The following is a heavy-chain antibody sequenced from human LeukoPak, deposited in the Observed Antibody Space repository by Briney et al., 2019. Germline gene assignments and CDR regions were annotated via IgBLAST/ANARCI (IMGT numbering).Heavy chain of an antibody. CDR3: ARSRDGYKPYYFDY. V-gene: IGHV4-61*01. CDR2: NYYSGST. Sequence: SETLSLTCTVSGGSVSNGSYYWSWIRQPPGKGLECIGYNYYSGSTNYNPSLKSRVTISVDTSKNQFSLKLNSVTAADTALYYCARSRDGYKPYYFDYWGQGTLVTVSS. J-gene: IGHJ4*02. CDR1: GGSVSNGSYY. D-gene: IGHD5-24*01.